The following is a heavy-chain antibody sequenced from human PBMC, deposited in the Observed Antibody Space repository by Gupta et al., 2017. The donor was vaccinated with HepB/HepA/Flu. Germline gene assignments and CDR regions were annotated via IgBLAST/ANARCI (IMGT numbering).Heavy chain of an antibody. CDR3: TRGGIVGTN. J-gene: IGHJ4*02. D-gene: IGHD1-26*01. CDR2: MYGLNTT. CDR1: GFSVSNNY. Sequence: EVQSVESGGGLVQQGGSLRLSWEASGFSVSNNYMSWVRQAPGKGLEWVSIMYGLNTTYYADSVKGRFNFSRDSSKNTVYLQINKSKVEDTAVYYCTRGGIVGTNWGQGTLVTVSS. V-gene: IGHV3-66*01.